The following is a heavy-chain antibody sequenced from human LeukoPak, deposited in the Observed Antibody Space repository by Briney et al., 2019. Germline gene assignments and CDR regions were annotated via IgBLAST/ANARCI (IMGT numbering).Heavy chain of an antibody. CDR1: GGSISSSNW. J-gene: IGHJ4*02. Sequence: SETLSLTCAVSGGSISSSNWWSWVRQPPGKGLEWIGEIYHSGSTNYNPSLKSRVTISVDKSKNQFSLKLSSVTAADTAVYYCARGAAMVLVLNYFDYWGQGTLVTVSS. CDR3: ARGAAMVLVLNYFDY. V-gene: IGHV4-4*02. CDR2: IYHSGST. D-gene: IGHD5-18*01.